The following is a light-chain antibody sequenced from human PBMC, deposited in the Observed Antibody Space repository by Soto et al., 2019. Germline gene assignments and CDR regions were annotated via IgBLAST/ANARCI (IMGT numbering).Light chain of an antibody. CDR3: QERSNWPLT. J-gene: IGKJ2*01. CDR2: DAS. CDR1: PSVSSY. Sequence: EIVLTQSPATLSLSPGERATLSCRASPSVSSYLAWYQQKPGQAPRLLIYDASNRATGIPARFSGSGSGTDFTLTSSSLEPDVFAVYYCQERSNWPLTFGQGTKLEIK. V-gene: IGKV3-11*01.